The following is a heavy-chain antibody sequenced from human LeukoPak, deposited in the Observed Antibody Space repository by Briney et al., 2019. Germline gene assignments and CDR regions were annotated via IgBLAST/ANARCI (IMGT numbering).Heavy chain of an antibody. V-gene: IGHV4-4*07. CDR2: IYTSGST. Sequence: SETLSLTCTVSGGSISSYYWSWIRQPAGKGLEWIGRIYTSGSTNYNPSLKSRVTMSVDTSKNQFSLKLSSVTAADTAVYYWARDQYGGNSASWYFDLWGRGTLVTVSS. CDR1: GGSISSYY. J-gene: IGHJ2*01. CDR3: ARDQYGGNSASWYFDL. D-gene: IGHD4-23*01.